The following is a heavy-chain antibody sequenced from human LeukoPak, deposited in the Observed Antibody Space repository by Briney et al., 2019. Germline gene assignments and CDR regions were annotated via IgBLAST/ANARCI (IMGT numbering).Heavy chain of an antibody. CDR2: IIPILGIA. CDR1: GGTFSSYA. Sequence: SVKVSCKASGGTFSSYAISWVRQAPGQGLEWMGRIIPILGIANYAQKFQGRVTITADESTSTAYMELSSLRSEDTAVYYCARGGSIWSGYYPYNWFDPWGQGTLVTVSS. D-gene: IGHD3-3*01. J-gene: IGHJ5*02. CDR3: ARGGSIWSGYYPYNWFDP. V-gene: IGHV1-69*04.